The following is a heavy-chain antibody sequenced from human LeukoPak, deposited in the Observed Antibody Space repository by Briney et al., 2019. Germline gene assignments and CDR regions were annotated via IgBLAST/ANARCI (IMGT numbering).Heavy chain of an antibody. Sequence: GESLKISCKASGFRISNYWIGWVRQMPGEGLEWMTIIYAGDSGTRYSPSFQGQVTISADKSISTAYLQWSSLKASDTAMYYCARHFGEWLPHYYYYYYMDVWGKGTTVTVSS. CDR1: GFRISNYW. CDR2: IYAGDSGT. J-gene: IGHJ6*03. D-gene: IGHD3-3*01. CDR3: ARHFGEWLPHYYYYYYMDV. V-gene: IGHV5-51*01.